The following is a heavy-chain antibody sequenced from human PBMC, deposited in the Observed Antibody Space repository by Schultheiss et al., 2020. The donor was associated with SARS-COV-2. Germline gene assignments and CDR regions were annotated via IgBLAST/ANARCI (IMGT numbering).Heavy chain of an antibody. V-gene: IGHV4-34*01. CDR2: INHSGST. Sequence: GSLRLSCAASGFTFSSYEMNWVRQAPGKGLEWIGEINHSGSTNYNPSLKSRVTISVDTSKNQFSLKLSSVTAADTAVYYCARDLLRAVGISMGDYWGQGTLVTVSS. D-gene: IGHD1-14*01. J-gene: IGHJ4*02. CDR1: GFTFSSYE. CDR3: ARDLLRAVGISMGDY.